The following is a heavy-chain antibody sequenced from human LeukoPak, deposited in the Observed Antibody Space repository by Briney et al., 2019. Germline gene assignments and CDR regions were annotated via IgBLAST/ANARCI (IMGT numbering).Heavy chain of an antibody. D-gene: IGHD1-26*01. CDR1: GFTFSNYA. Sequence: GGSLRLSCAASGFTFSNYAMSWVRQAPGKGPEWVSAISGSGTSTYYADSAKGRFTISRDNSKNTLYLQVNSLRAEDTAVYYCAKGGKWDVTPFDYWGQGTLVTVSS. CDR3: AKGGKWDVTPFDY. CDR2: ISGSGTST. J-gene: IGHJ4*02. V-gene: IGHV3-23*01.